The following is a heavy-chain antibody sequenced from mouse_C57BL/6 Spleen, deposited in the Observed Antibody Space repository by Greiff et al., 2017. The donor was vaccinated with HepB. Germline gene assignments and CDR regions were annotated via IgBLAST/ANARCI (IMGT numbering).Heavy chain of an antibody. CDR2: ISYDGSN. Sequence: EVKLQESGPGLVKPSQSLSLTCSVTGYSITSGYYWNWIRQFPGNKLEWMGYISYDGSNNYNPSLKNRISITRDTSKNQFFLKLNSVTTEDTATYYCASHSNYVDDWGQGTTLTVSS. V-gene: IGHV3-6*01. CDR1: GYSITSGYY. CDR3: ASHSNYVDD. J-gene: IGHJ2*01. D-gene: IGHD2-5*01.